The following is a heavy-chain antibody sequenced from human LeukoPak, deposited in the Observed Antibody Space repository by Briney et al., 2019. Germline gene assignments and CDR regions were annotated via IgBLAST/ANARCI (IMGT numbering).Heavy chain of an antibody. Sequence: GSLRLSCAASGFTFSSYEVNWVRQAPGKGLEWVSYISSSGSTIYYADSVKGRFTISRDNAKNSLYLQMNSLRAEDTAVYYCARKTRYCSSTSCYGAYAFDIWGQGTMVTVSS. CDR1: GFTFSSYE. J-gene: IGHJ3*02. V-gene: IGHV3-48*03. CDR3: ARKTRYCSSTSCYGAYAFDI. D-gene: IGHD2-2*01. CDR2: ISSSGSTI.